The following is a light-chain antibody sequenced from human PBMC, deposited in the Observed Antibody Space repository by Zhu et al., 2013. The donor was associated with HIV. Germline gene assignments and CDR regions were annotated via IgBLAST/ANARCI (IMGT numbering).Light chain of an antibody. CDR3: QQYSKWWT. Sequence: EVVLTQSPVTLAGFPGDRVTLSCRASQNVNKNLAWYQHKRGQSPRLLFSGASTRATGVPPRFSGSGSATEFTLTISGLQSDDFAVYYCQQYSKWWTFGQGTKVEIK. V-gene: IGKV3-15*01. J-gene: IGKJ1*01. CDR1: QNVNKN. CDR2: GAS.